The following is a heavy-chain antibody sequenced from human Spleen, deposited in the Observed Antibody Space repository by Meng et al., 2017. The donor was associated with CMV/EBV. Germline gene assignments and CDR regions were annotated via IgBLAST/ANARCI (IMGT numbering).Heavy chain of an antibody. Sequence: GESLKISCAASGFTFRSYSMNWVRQAPGKGLEWVSSISSSSSYIYYADSVKGRFTISRDNAKNSLYLQMNSLRAEDTAVYYCARGSYCSSTSCTRLYGMEVWGQGTTVTVSS. CDR2: ISSSSSYI. CDR1: GFTFRSYS. V-gene: IGHV3-21*01. CDR3: ARGSYCSSTSCTRLYGMEV. D-gene: IGHD2-2*01. J-gene: IGHJ6*02.